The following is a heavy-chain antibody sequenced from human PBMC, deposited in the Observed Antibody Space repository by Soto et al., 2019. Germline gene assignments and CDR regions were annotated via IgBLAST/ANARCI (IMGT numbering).Heavy chain of an antibody. V-gene: IGHV1-46*01. CDR1: GYTFTSYY. CDR2: INPSGGST. D-gene: IGHD3-22*01. J-gene: IGHJ4*02. CDR3: ARDPTAFYDSSGQPSFDY. Sequence: GASVKVSCKASGYTFTSYYMHWVRQAPGQGLEWMGIINPSGGSTSYAQKFQGRVTMTRDTSTSTVYMELSSLRSEDTAVYYCARDPTAFYDSSGQPSFDYWGQGTLVTSPQ.